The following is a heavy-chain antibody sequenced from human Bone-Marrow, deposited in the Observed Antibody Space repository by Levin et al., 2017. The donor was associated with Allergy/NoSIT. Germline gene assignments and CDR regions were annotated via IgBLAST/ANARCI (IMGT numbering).Heavy chain of an antibody. D-gene: IGHD2-15*01. CDR3: ASTPDIVVVVAATLGIDAFDI. Sequence: RGESLKISCKGSGYSFTSYWISWVRQMPGKGLEWMGRIDPSDSYTNYSPSFQGHVTISADKSISTAYLQWSSLKASDTAMYYCASTPDIVVVVAATLGIDAFDIWGQGTMVTVSS. CDR1: GYSFTSYW. J-gene: IGHJ3*02. V-gene: IGHV5-10-1*01. CDR2: IDPSDSYT.